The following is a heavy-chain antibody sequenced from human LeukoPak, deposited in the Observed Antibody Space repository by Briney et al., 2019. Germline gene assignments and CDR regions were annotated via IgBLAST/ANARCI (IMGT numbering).Heavy chain of an antibody. CDR1: GFTFSSYG. V-gene: IGHV3-30*18. D-gene: IGHD3-22*01. J-gene: IGHJ4*02. CDR2: ISYGGSNK. Sequence: GGSLRLSCAASGFTFSSYGMHWVRQAPGKGLEWVAVISYGGSNKYYADSVKGRFTISRDNSKNTLYLQMNSLRAEDTAVYYCAKDPYYYDSSGYMDYWGQGTLVTVSS. CDR3: AKDPYYYDSSGYMDY.